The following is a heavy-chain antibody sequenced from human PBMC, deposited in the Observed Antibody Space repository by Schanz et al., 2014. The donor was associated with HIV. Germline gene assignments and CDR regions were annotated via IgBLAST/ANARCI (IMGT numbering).Heavy chain of an antibody. CDR2: IKSKFAGETI. J-gene: IGHJ4*02. CDR1: GFDFTGTW. V-gene: IGHV3-15*01. CDR3: SAESSDSGYSWFAY. D-gene: IGHD6-25*01. Sequence: EVQLLESGGGLVQPGGSLRLSCAASGFDFTGTWMSWVRQAPGKGLEWVGRIKSKFAGETIDYAAPVKGRFTISRDDSKNTLYLQMSSLRTEDTGMYYCSAESSDSGYSWFAYWGQGSRVTVSS.